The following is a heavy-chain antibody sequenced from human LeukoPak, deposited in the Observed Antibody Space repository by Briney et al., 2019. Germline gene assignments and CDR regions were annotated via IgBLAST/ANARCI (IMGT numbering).Heavy chain of an antibody. D-gene: IGHD2-21*02. J-gene: IGHJ5*02. CDR1: GGSISSYY. Sequence: PSETLFLTCTVSGGSISSYYWSWIRQPPGKGLEWIGYIYYSGSTNYNPSLKSRVTISVDTSKNQFSLKLSSVTAADTAVYYCARHCGGDCYWPRFDPWGQGTLVTVSS. CDR2: IYYSGST. V-gene: IGHV4-59*08. CDR3: ARHCGGDCYWPRFDP.